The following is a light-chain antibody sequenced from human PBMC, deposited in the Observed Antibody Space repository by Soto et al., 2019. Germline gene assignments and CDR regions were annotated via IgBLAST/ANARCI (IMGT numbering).Light chain of an antibody. CDR1: QSISSW. CDR3: QQYNSYPWT. V-gene: IGKV1-5*01. CDR2: DAS. J-gene: IGKJ1*01. Sequence: DIQMTQSPSTLSASVGDRVTITCRASQSISSWLAWYQHKPGKAPKLLIYDASSLESGVPSRFSGSGSGTEFTLTISSLQPDDFATYYGQQYNSYPWTFGQGTKVEIK.